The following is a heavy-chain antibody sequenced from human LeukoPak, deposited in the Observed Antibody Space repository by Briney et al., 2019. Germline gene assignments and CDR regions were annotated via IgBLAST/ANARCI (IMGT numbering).Heavy chain of an antibody. CDR3: VRDLVVYGNIDY. V-gene: IGHV4-38-2*02. Sequence: SETLSLTCTVSGYSISSGYYWGWVRQSPGKGLEWIGTIYHSGTTYYNPSIKSRLRITVDTSKNQFSLKLTSVTAADTAVYFCVRDLVVYGNIDYWGQGTLVTVSS. J-gene: IGHJ4*02. CDR1: GYSISSGYY. D-gene: IGHD2-8*02. CDR2: IYHSGTT.